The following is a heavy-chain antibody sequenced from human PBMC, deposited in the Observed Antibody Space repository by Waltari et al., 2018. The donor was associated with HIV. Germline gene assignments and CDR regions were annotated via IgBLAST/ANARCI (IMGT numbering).Heavy chain of an antibody. J-gene: IGHJ3*02. Sequence: EVQLVESVGGLVKPGGSLRLSCAASGSPFRSSSINLVRPAPGKGREWSSSISSTTGDIYYADSVKGRCTMSRDNAKNSLYLQMNSLRVEDTAVYYCARDYGDFGSSAFDIWGQGTMVTVSS. D-gene: IGHD4-17*01. V-gene: IGHV3-21*01. CDR3: ARDYGDFGSSAFDI. CDR2: ISSTTGDI. CDR1: GSPFRSSS.